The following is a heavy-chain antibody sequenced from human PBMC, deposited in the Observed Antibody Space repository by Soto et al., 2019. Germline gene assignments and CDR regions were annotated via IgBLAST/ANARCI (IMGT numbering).Heavy chain of an antibody. CDR1: GFSFTSSA. CDR3: AKPRMYSGGIYWYFDL. V-gene: IGHV3-23*01. CDR2: VSTSGGTT. J-gene: IGHJ2*01. D-gene: IGHD6-19*01. Sequence: EVQLLESGGGLVQPEGSLRLSCAASGFSFTSSALGWVRQAPWKGLEWVSAVSTSGGTTYYADSVKGRFAISRDNSKSTLYLQMSSLRAEDTALYYCAKPRMYSGGIYWYFDLWGRGTLVTVSS.